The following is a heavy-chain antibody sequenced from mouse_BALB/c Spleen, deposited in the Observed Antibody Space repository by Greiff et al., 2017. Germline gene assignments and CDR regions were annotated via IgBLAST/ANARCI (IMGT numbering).Heavy chain of an antibody. CDR3: TSGGYRCEMDY. Sequence: QVHLQQSGAELVTPGASVTLSCKASGYTFTSYWMHWVQLRPGQGFEWLGEIKPSNGGTNYNEKFKRKATLTVDKSSSTAYMQLSSLTSEDSAVYYCTSGGYRCEMDYWGQGTTLTVSS. J-gene: IGHJ2*01. CDR2: IKPSNGGT. CDR1: GYTFTSYW. V-gene: IGHV1S16*01. D-gene: IGHD2-14*01.